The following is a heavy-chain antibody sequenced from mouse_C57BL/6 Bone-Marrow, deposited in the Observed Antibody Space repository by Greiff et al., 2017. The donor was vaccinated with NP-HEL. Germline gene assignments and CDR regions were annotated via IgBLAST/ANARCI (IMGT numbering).Heavy chain of an antibody. CDR2: IHPNSGST. CDR3: AGDGAWFAY. J-gene: IGHJ3*01. CDR1: GYTFTSYW. V-gene: IGHV1-64*01. Sequence: QVQLKQPGAELVKPGASVKLSCKASGYTFTSYWMHWVKQRPGQGLEWIGMIHPNSGSTNYNEKFKSKATLTVDKSSSTAYMQLSSLTSEDSAVYYCAGDGAWFAYWGQGTLVTVSA.